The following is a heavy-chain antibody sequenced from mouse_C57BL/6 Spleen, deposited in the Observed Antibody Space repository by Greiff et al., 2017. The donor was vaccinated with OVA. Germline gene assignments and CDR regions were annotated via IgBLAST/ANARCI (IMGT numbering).Heavy chain of an antibody. Sequence: QVQLQQSGAELVRPGASVTLSCKASGYTFTDYEMHWVKQTPVHGLEWIGAIDPETGGTAYNQKFKGKAILTADKSSSTAYMELRSLTSEDSAVYYCTRRDYDAGRAPYWYFDVWGTGTTVTVSS. J-gene: IGHJ1*03. CDR2: IDPETGGT. CDR3: TRRDYDAGRAPYWYFDV. CDR1: GYTFTDYE. D-gene: IGHD2-4*01. V-gene: IGHV1-15*01.